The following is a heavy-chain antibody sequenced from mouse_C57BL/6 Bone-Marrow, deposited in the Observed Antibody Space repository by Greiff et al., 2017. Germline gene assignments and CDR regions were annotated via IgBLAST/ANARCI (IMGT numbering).Heavy chain of an antibody. J-gene: IGHJ3*01. D-gene: IGHD2-1*01. CDR3: AIEGDGNYKGWVAY. V-gene: IGHV1-74*01. CDR1: GYTFTSYW. CDR2: LHPSDSDT. Sequence: VQLQQPGAELVKPGASVKVSCKASGYTFTSYWMHWVKQRPGQGLEWIGRLHPSDSDTNYNQKFKGKATLTVDKSSSTAYMQLSSLTSEDSAVYYWAIEGDGNYKGWVAYWGQGTLVTVSA.